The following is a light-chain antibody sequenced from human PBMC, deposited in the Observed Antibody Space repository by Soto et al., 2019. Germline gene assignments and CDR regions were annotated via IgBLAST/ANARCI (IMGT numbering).Light chain of an antibody. CDR2: WAS. Sequence: DIVMTQSPESLAVSLGERATINCKSSQSVLDDSINKNYLAWYQQKTGQPPKLLIHWASTRQSGVPDRFSGSGSGTDFTLTISSLQSDDVAAYYCQQYYSIPLTFGPGTKVEIK. CDR3: QQYYSIPLT. V-gene: IGKV4-1*01. CDR1: QSVLDDSINKNY. J-gene: IGKJ3*01.